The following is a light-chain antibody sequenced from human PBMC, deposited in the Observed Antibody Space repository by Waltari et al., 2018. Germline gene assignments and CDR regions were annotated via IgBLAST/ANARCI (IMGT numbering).Light chain of an antibody. V-gene: IGKV3-20*01. CDR2: GAS. J-gene: IGKJ2*01. CDR1: RAVSRSY. CDR3: QLYGNSPRYS. Sequence: EIVLTQSPGTLSLSPGEGASLSCRASRAVSRSYIAWYQQKPGQAPRLLISGASSRAPGIPDRFSGSGSGTDFTLTISRLEPEDFAVYYCQLYGNSPRYSFGQGTRLEIK.